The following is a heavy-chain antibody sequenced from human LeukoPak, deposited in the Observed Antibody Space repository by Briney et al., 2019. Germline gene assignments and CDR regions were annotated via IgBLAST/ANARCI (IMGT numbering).Heavy chain of an antibody. V-gene: IGHV3-23*01. CDR2: ISGSGGST. CDR3: AKEGSAVAGRYYYSYMDV. CDR1: GFTFSSYG. D-gene: IGHD6-13*01. J-gene: IGHJ6*03. Sequence: PGGSLRLSCAASGFTFSSYGMSCVPEAPGKGLEWVSSISGSGGSTYYADSVRGRYTISRDNSKNTLYMKMNSLRAEDRAVYYCAKEGSAVAGRYYYSYMDVWGKETRDTIS.